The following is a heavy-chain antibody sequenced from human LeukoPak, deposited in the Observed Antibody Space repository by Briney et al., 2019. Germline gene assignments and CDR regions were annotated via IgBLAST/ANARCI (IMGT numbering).Heavy chain of an antibody. Sequence: SETLSLTCAVYGGSFSGYYWSWIRQPPGKGLEWIGYIYYSGSTNYNPSLKSRVTISVDTSKNQFSLKLSSVTAADTAVYYCARSIAAAGSEDYWGQGTLVTVSS. CDR3: ARSIAAAGSEDY. V-gene: IGHV4-59*08. D-gene: IGHD6-13*01. CDR2: IYYSGST. CDR1: GGSFSGYY. J-gene: IGHJ4*02.